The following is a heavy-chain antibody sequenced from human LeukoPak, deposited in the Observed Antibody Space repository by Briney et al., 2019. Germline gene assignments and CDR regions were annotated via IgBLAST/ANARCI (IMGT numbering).Heavy chain of an antibody. Sequence: GGSLRLSCAASGFTFSSYWMSWIRQAPGKGLEWVANIKEDGSEKYYVDSVRGRFTISRDNAKNSLSLQMNSQRAEDTAVYYCARDRTGNDYWGQGALVTVSS. CDR2: IKEDGSEK. CDR1: GFTFSSYW. D-gene: IGHD1-1*01. V-gene: IGHV3-7*01. CDR3: ARDRTGNDY. J-gene: IGHJ4*02.